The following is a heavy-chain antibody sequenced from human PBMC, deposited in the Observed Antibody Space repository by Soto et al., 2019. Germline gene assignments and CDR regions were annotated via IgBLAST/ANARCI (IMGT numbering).Heavy chain of an antibody. D-gene: IGHD1-26*01. Sequence: QVQLVQSGAEVKKPGASVKVSCKASGYNFTNNGINWVRQAPGQGLEWMGWISTYNSNRNYAQKLQGRVTMTTDTSTCKAYMALRSMSSADAAVYYCSRGLRFLVGEGAFDFWGQGTMVTVSS. J-gene: IGHJ3*01. V-gene: IGHV1-18*04. CDR3: SRGLRFLVGEGAFDF. CDR2: ISTYNSNR. CDR1: GYNFTNNG.